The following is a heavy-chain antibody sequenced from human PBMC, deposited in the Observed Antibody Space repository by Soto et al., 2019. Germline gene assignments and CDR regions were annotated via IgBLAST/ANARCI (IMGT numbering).Heavy chain of an antibody. CDR3: ARDTRNLAFAH. CDR2: IYTSGST. CDR1: GGSRGCDD. V-gene: IGHV4-4*07. Sequence: PSETVALGCTVSGGSRGCDDWSWVRQRAGQGLEWIGRIYTSGSTNYNPSLKSRVSMSLDTSKNQFSLNLTSVTAADTAFYYCARDTRNLAFAHWGPRTLVTVS. J-gene: IGHJ4*02. D-gene: IGHD1-7*01.